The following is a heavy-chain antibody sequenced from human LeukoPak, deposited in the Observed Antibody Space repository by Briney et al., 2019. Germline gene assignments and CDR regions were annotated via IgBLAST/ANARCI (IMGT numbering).Heavy chain of an antibody. V-gene: IGHV3-30*03. CDR1: GFTFGDYG. J-gene: IGHJ4*02. D-gene: IGHD4-11*01. CDR2: MSYDGTNT. CDR3: CSATSMTTVTTDY. Sequence: GGSLRLSCAASGFTFGDYGMHWVRQTPAKGLEWLAVMSYDGTNTYYEDSVKGRFSISRDNSKNTVYLLLNDLRTEDSAIYYCCSATSMTTVTTDYWGQGTLVSVSS.